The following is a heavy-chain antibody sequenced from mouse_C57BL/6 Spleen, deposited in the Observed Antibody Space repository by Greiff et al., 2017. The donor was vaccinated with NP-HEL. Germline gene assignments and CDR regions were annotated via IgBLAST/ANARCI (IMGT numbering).Heavy chain of an antibody. CDR1: GYAFSSYW. V-gene: IGHV1-80*01. CDR2: IYPGDGDT. J-gene: IGHJ1*03. Sequence: QVQLKESGAELVKPGASVKISCKASGYAFSSYWMNWVKQRPGKGLEWIGQIYPGDGDTNYNGKFKGKATLTADKSSSTAYMQLSSLTSEDSAVYFCARSSSSTGYFDVWGTGTTVTVSS. CDR3: ARSSSSTGYFDV. D-gene: IGHD1-1*01.